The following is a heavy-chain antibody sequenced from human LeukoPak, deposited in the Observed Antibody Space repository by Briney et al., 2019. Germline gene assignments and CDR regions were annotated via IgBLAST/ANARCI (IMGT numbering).Heavy chain of an antibody. CDR1: GGSISNHY. V-gene: IGHV4-59*11. J-gene: IGHJ4*02. D-gene: IGHD3-22*01. CDR3: ARVFSDSSGYPFDN. CDR2: ISYSGRT. Sequence: PSETLSLTSIVSGGSISNHYWSWIRQPPGKGLDWIGHISYSGRTNYNPSLKSRVTISLDTSRNQFSLKLTSVTAADTAVYYCARVFSDSSGYPFDNCGQGTLVTVSS.